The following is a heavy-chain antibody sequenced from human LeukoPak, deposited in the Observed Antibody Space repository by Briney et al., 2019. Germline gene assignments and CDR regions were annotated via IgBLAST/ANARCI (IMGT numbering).Heavy chain of an antibody. CDR1: GFTFDDYA. CDR3: AKGVYYDSSGYLDAFDI. V-gene: IGHV3-9*01. J-gene: IGHJ3*02. CDR2: ISWNSGSI. D-gene: IGHD3-22*01. Sequence: GGSLRLSCAASGFTFDDYAMHWVRQAPGKGLEWVSGISWNSGSIGYADSVKGRFTISRDNAKNSLYLQMNSLRAEDTALYYCAKGVYYDSSGYLDAFDIWGQGTMVTASS.